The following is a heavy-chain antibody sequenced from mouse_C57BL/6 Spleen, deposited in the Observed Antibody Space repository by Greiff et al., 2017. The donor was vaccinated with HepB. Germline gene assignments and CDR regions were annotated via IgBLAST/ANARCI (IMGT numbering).Heavy chain of an antibody. Sequence: DVQLVESGEGLVKPGGSLKLSCAASGFTFSSYAMSWVRQTPEKRLEWVAYISSGGDYIYYADTVKGRFTISRDNARNTLYLQMSSLKSEDTAMYYRTRDALLYYGSSYFDYWGQGTTLTVSS. CDR3: TRDALLYYGSSYFDY. CDR1: GFTFSSYA. J-gene: IGHJ2*01. CDR2: ISSGGDYI. D-gene: IGHD1-1*01. V-gene: IGHV5-9-1*02.